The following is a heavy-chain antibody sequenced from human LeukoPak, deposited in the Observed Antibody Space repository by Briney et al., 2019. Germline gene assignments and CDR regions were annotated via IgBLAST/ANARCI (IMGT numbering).Heavy chain of an antibody. D-gene: IGHD6-19*01. J-gene: IGHJ4*02. CDR1: GGSISSYY. V-gene: IGHV4-59*01. CDR3: ARSTQDSSTSFDF. CDR2: IYHSGST. Sequence: TSKTLSLTCTVSGGSISSYYWSWIRQPPGKGLEYIGYIYHSGSTNYNPSLKSRVTMSVDKSKNQCSLRLRSVTAADTAMYFCARSTQDSSTSFDFWGQGTLVTVSS.